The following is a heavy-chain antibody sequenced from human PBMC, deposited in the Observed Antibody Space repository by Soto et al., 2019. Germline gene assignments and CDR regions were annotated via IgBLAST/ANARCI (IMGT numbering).Heavy chain of an antibody. CDR2: INTDGGSS. V-gene: IGHV3-74*03. Sequence: EVQLVESGGDLVQPGGSLRLSCAASGFTFSGHWMHWVRQVPGKGLEWVSRINTDGGSSAYADSVKGRFTISRDNARNTRYLQMNGLRGDDTAVYYCAREAGYCSRTSCYRRAFDTWGQGTTVTVSS. CDR3: AREAGYCSRTSCYRRAFDT. D-gene: IGHD2-2*01. CDR1: GFTFSGHW. J-gene: IGHJ3*02.